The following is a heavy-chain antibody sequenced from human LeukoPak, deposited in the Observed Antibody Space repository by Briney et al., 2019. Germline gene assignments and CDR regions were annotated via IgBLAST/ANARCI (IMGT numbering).Heavy chain of an antibody. D-gene: IGHD2-2*01. CDR2: IYYSGST. V-gene: IGHV4-39*01. Sequence: PSETLSLTCTVSGGSISSSSYYWGWIRQPPGKGLAWIGSIYYSGSTYYNPSLKSRVTISVDTSKNQFSLKLSSVTAADTAVYYFARHLRGYCSSTSCYGWFDPWGQGTLVTVSS. J-gene: IGHJ5*02. CDR1: GGSISSSSYY. CDR3: ARHLRGYCSSTSCYGWFDP.